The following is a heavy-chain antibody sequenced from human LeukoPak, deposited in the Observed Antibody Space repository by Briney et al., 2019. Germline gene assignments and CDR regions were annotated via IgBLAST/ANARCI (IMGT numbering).Heavy chain of an antibody. CDR3: ARQGLYYDSSGRSNWFDP. V-gene: IGHV5-51*01. Sequence: HGESLQICCKGSGYIFTIYWIGWVRQVPGKGVEWRGIIYTGDSDTRYSPSFQGQVTISADKSISTAYLQWSSLKASDTAMYYCARQGLYYDSSGRSNWFDPWGQGTLVTVSS. CDR2: IYTGDSDT. CDR1: GYIFTIYW. D-gene: IGHD3-22*01. J-gene: IGHJ5*02.